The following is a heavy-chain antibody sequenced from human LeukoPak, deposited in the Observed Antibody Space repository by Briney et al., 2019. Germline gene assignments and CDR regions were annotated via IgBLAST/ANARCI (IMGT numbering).Heavy chain of an antibody. Sequence: PSETLSLTCAVYGGSFSGYYWSWIRQPSGKGLEWIGEINHSGSTNYNPSLKSRVTISVDTSKNQCSLKLSSVTAADTAVYYCASYAKDIVVLPAASIYWYFDLWGRGTLVTVSS. J-gene: IGHJ2*01. D-gene: IGHD2-2*01. CDR3: ASYAKDIVVLPAASIYWYFDL. CDR1: GGSFSGYY. CDR2: INHSGST. V-gene: IGHV4-34*01.